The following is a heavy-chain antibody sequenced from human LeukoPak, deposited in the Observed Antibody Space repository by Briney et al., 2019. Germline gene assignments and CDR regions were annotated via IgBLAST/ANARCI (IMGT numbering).Heavy chain of an antibody. CDR1: GGSFSGYY. CDR3: ARGQYDSSGYYYYYYYYMGV. D-gene: IGHD3-22*01. V-gene: IGHV4-34*01. J-gene: IGHJ6*03. CDR2: INHSGST. Sequence: SETLSLTCAVYGGSFSGYYWSWIRQPPGKGLEWIGEINHSGSTNYNPSLKSRVTISVDTSKNQFSLKLSSVTAADTAVYYCARGQYDSSGYYYYYYYYMGVWGKGTTVTVSS.